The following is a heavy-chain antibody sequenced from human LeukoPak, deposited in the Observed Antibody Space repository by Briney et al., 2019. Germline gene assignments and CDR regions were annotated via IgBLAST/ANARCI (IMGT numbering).Heavy chain of an antibody. J-gene: IGHJ4*02. V-gene: IGHV4-59*01. CDR1: GGSISSYY. CDR3: ARAGTVTAFDN. Sequence: SETLSLTCTFSGGSISSYYWSWIRQPPGQGLEWIGYIYYSGSTNYNPSLKSRVTISVDTSKNQFSLKLSSVTAADTAVYYCARAGTVTAFDNWGQGTLVTVSS. D-gene: IGHD4-17*01. CDR2: IYYSGST.